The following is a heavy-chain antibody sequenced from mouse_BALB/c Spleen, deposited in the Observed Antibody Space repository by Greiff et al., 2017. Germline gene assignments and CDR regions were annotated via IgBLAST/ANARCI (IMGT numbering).Heavy chain of an antibody. CDR3: ARGPDGYLYYFDY. Sequence: EVQLVESGPSLVKPSQTLSLTCSVTGDSITSGYWNWIRKFPGNKLEYMGYISYSGSTYYNPSLKSRISITRDTSKNQYYLQLNSVTTEDTATYYCARGPDGYLYYFDYWGQGTTLTVSS. CDR1: GDSITSGY. J-gene: IGHJ2*01. D-gene: IGHD2-3*01. V-gene: IGHV3-8*02. CDR2: ISYSGST.